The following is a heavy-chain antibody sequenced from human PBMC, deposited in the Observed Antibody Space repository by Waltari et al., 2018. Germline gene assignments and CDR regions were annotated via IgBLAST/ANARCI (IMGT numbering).Heavy chain of an antibody. CDR2: IYHSGTT. D-gene: IGHD3-3*01. CDR3: ARDQRFLESLYPYYYALDA. J-gene: IGHJ6*02. Sequence: QVQLQESGPGLVKPSETLSLTCAVSNFYISDGYYWGWIRQSPGKGLEWIGSIYHSGTTHYNPSIESRGTISVDRSRNQFSLKVTSVSAADTAVYFCARDQRFLESLYPYYYALDAWGRGITVTVSS. CDR1: NFYISDGYY. V-gene: IGHV4-38-2*02.